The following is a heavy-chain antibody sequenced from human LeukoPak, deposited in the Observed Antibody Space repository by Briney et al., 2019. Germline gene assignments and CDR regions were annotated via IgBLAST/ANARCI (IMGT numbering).Heavy chain of an antibody. CDR2: ISAYNGNT. J-gene: IGHJ4*02. V-gene: IGHV1-18*01. CDR3: ARGGIQLWLSAAGLDY. D-gene: IGHD5-18*01. CDR1: GYTFTSYD. Sequence: GASVKVSCKASGYTFTSYDISWVRQAPGQGLEWMGWISAYNGNTNHAQKLQGRVTMTTDTSTSTAYMELRSLRSDDTAVYYCARGGIQLWLSAAGLDYWGQGTLVTVSS.